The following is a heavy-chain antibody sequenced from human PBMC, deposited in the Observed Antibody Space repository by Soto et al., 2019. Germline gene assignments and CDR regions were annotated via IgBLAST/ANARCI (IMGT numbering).Heavy chain of an antibody. CDR3: ARGQRAIVVVTATFALYNWFDP. CDR2: INHSGST. J-gene: IGHJ5*02. D-gene: IGHD2-21*02. V-gene: IGHV4-34*01. Sequence: PSETLSLTCAVYGGSFSGYYWSWIRQPPGKGLEWIGEINHSGSTNYNPSLKSRVTISVDTSKNQFSLKLSSVTAADTAVYYCARGQRAIVVVTATFALYNWFDPWGQGILVTVSS. CDR1: GGSFSGYY.